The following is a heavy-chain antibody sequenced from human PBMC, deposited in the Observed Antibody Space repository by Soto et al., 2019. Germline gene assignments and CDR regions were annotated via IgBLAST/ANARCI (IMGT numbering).Heavy chain of an antibody. CDR1: GGTFSSYA. J-gene: IGHJ4*02. CDR3: ASRGDYGDYRQFDY. D-gene: IGHD4-17*01. CDR2: IIPIFGTA. V-gene: IGHV1-69*13. Sequence: GASVKVSCKASGGTFSSYAISWVRQAPGQGLEWMGGIIPIFGTANYAQKFQGRVTITADESTSTAYMELSSLRSEDTAVYYCASRGDYGDYRQFDYWGQGTLVTVSS.